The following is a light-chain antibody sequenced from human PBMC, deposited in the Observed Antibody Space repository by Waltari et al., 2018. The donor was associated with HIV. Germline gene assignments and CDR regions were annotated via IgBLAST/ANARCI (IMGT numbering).Light chain of an antibody. CDR3: QQRTNSPPYS. CDR2: DAS. CDR1: QSVGSY. V-gene: IGKV3-11*01. J-gene: IGKJ2*03. Sequence: EIVLTQSPATLSLSLGERATPPCRASQSVGSYLAWYQQKPGQPPRLLIYDASNRATGIPARFSGSQSGTDVTLSISSLQPGDFAVYYCQQRTNSPPYSFGQETNLKIK.